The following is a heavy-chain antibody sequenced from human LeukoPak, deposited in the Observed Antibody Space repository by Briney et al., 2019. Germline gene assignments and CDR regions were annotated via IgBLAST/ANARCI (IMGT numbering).Heavy chain of an antibody. CDR2: IYTSGST. V-gene: IGHV4-4*07. Sequence: SETLSLTCTVPGGSISSYYWSWIRQPAGKGLEWIGRIYTSGSTNYNPSLKSRVTMSVDTSKNQFSLKLSSVTAADTAVYYCATAQRITGTDKKDYWGQGTLVTVSS. CDR3: ATAQRITGTDKKDY. D-gene: IGHD1-20*01. J-gene: IGHJ4*02. CDR1: GGSISSYY.